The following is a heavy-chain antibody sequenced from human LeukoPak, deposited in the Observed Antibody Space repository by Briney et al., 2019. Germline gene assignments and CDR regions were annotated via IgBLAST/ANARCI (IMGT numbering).Heavy chain of an antibody. CDR2: INPNSGGT. D-gene: IGHD5-18*01. J-gene: IGHJ4*02. CDR1: GYTFTGYY. CDR3: ARERMGWIQLSFDY. Sequence: ASVKVSCKASGYTFTGYYTHWVRQAPGQGLEWMGWINPNSGGTNYAQKFQGRVTMTRDTSISTAYIELSRLRFDDTAVYFCARERMGWIQLSFDYWGQGTLVTVSS. V-gene: IGHV1-2*02.